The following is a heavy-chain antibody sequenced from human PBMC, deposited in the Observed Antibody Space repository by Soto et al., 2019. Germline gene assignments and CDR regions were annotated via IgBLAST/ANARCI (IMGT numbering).Heavy chain of an antibody. CDR3: ARDPTIFGVVTPYGMDV. V-gene: IGHV1-18*04. J-gene: IGHJ6*02. CDR2: ISAYNGNT. D-gene: IGHD3-3*01. Sequence: ASVKVSCKASGYTFTSYGISWVRQAPGQGLEWMGWISAYNGNTNYAQKLQGRVTMTTDTSTSTAYMELRSLRSDDTAVYYCARDPTIFGVVTPYGMDVSGQGTTVTVYS. CDR1: GYTFTSYG.